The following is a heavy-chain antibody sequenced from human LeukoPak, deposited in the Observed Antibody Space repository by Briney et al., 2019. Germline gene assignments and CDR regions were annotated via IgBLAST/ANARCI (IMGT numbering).Heavy chain of an antibody. CDR1: GGSISSYY. CDR2: IYYSGST. J-gene: IGHJ5*02. V-gene: IGHV4-59*12. Sequence: SETLSLTCTVSGGSISSYYWSWIRQPPGKGLEWIGYIYYSGSTYYNPSLKSRVTISVDTSKNQFSLKLSSVTAADTAVYYCARVAVEMAIYTARWFDPWGQGTLVTVSS. D-gene: IGHD5-24*01. CDR3: ARVAVEMAIYTARWFDP.